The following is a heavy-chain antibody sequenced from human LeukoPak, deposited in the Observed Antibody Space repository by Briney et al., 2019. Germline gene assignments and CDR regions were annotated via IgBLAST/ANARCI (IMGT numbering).Heavy chain of an antibody. CDR3: ARDGSARYYFDY. V-gene: IGHV4-59*01. CDR2: IYYSGST. CDR1: GGSISTYY. J-gene: IGHJ4*02. Sequence: SETLSLTCTVSGGSISTYYWNWIRQPPGKGLEWIGYIYYSGSTKYNPSLKSRVTISVDTSKNQFSLKLSSVTAADTAMYYCARDGSARYYFDYWGQGTLVTVSS.